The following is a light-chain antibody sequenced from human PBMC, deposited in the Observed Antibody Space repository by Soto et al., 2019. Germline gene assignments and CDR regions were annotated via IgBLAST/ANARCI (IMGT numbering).Light chain of an antibody. CDR3: QQYRLSCNT. CDR2: GAS. Sequence: EIVLTQSPSTPSLSPGERTTLSSRAIQRVDDNHLAWYQLRPGQAPRLLIYGASTRATGIPDSLIGSGSGTDIRLTITGPKPEVFAVYDFQQYRLSCNTCGQGKRLEI. J-gene: IGKJ5*01. V-gene: IGKV3-20*01. CDR1: QRVDDNH.